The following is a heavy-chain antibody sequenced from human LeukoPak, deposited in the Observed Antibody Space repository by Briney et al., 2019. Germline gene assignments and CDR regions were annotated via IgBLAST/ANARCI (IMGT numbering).Heavy chain of an antibody. Sequence: PGGSVRLSCTTSGFSFGHYAMTWVRQAPGKGLEWVGFVRGEPYGGTSDYAASVKGRFIIARDDSKSIAYLQMNSLKTEDAAVYYCTRNDYRRYFDYWGQGALVTDSS. V-gene: IGHV3-49*04. CDR1: GFSFGHYA. CDR2: VRGEPYGGTS. D-gene: IGHD1-1*01. CDR3: TRNDYRRYFDY. J-gene: IGHJ4*02.